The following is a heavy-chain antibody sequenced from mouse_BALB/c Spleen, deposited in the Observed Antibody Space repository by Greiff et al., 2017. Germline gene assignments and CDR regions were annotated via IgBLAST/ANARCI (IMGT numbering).Heavy chain of an antibody. D-gene: IGHD2-14*01. CDR3: ASGRNYRYYFDY. CDR1: GFNIKDTY. J-gene: IGHJ2*01. Sequence: VQLQQSGAELVKPGASVKLSCTASGFNIKDTYMHWVKQRPEQGLEWIGRIDPANGNTKYDPKFQGKATITADTSSNTAYLQLSSLTSEDTAVYYCASGRNYRYYFDYWGQGTTLTVSS. CDR2: IDPANGNT. V-gene: IGHV14-3*02.